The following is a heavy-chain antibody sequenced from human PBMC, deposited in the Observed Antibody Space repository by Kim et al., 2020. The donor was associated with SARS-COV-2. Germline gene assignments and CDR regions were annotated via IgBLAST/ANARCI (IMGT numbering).Heavy chain of an antibody. CDR1: GGSISSYY. CDR2: IYYSGST. CDR3: ARHFYYDSSGYYYTYYFDY. Sequence: SETLSLTCTVSGGSISSYYWSWIRQPPGKGLEWIGYIYYSGSTNYNPSLKSRVTISVDTSKNQFSLKLSSVTAADTAVYYCARHFYYDSSGYYYTYYFDYWGQGTLVTVSS. J-gene: IGHJ4*02. V-gene: IGHV4-59*08. D-gene: IGHD3-22*01.